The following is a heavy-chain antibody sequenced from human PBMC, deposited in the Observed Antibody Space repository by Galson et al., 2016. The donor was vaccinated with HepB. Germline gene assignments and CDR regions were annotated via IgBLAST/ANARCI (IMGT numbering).Heavy chain of an antibody. CDR3: VRDRLKSTY. J-gene: IGHJ4*02. Sequence: SLRLSCAASGFTFSANWMSWVRQAPGKGLEWVANINEDGSEKYYVDSVKGRFTMSRDNARNSVNLQMNSLRVEDTAVYYCVRDRLKSTYWGQGTLVTVSS. CDR1: GFTFSANW. CDR2: INEDGSEK. D-gene: IGHD2/OR15-2a*01. V-gene: IGHV3-7*03.